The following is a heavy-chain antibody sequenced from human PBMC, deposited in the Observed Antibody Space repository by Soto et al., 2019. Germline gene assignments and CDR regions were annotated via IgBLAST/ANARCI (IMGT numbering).Heavy chain of an antibody. CDR2: IEGDGSAK. V-gene: IGHV3-7*03. CDR1: GFTFSNFW. Sequence: EVHLVESGGDLVQPGGSLRLSCAASGFTFSNFWMSWVRQAPGKGPEWVANIEGDGSAKNYLDSVKGRFTISRDNAKNSLYLQMSSLRAEDTAVYYCVRDGCSGNRCYIYGMDVWGQGTTVTVSS. J-gene: IGHJ6*02. D-gene: IGHD2-2*02. CDR3: VRDGCSGNRCYIYGMDV.